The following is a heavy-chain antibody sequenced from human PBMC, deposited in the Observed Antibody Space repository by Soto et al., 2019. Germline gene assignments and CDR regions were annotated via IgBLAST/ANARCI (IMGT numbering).Heavy chain of an antibody. J-gene: IGHJ6*02. V-gene: IGHV1-2*02. CDR3: ARDPLLKAVADLYYYYGMDV. CDR2: INPNSGGT. Sequence: DSLNVSCTASGYTFTGYYMHWVRQAPGQGLEWMGWINPNSGGTNYAQKFQGRVTMTRDTSISTAYMELSRLRSDDTAVYYCARDPLLKAVADLYYYYGMDVWGQGTTVTVSS. D-gene: IGHD6-19*01. CDR1: GYTFTGYY.